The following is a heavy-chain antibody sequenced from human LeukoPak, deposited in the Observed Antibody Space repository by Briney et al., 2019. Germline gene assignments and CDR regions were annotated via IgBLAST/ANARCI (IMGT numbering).Heavy chain of an antibody. J-gene: IGHJ4*02. CDR3: TTDQYDILTGYYMGYFDY. V-gene: IGHV3-15*01. D-gene: IGHD3-9*01. CDR2: IKSKTDGGTT. Sequence: PGGSLRLSWAASGFIFSKAWMSWVRQAPGKGLEWVGRIKSKTDGGTTDYAAPVKGRFTISRDDSKNTLYLQMNSLKTEDTAVCYCTTDQYDILTGYYMGYFDYWGQGTLVTVSS. CDR1: GFIFSKAW.